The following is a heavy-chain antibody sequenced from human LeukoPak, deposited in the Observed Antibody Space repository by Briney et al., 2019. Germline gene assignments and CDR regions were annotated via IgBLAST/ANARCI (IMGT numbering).Heavy chain of an antibody. J-gene: IGHJ6*02. CDR2: INXSGST. Sequence: INXSGSTNYHPSLKSRVTISVDTSKNQFSLKLSSVTAADTAVYYCARGLKTTVTTFFYYCGMDVWGQGTTVTVSS. CDR3: ARGLKTTVTTFFYYCGMDV. V-gene: IGHV4-34*01. D-gene: IGHD4-17*01.